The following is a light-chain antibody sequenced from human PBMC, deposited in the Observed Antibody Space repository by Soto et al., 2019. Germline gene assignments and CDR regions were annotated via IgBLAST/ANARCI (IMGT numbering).Light chain of an antibody. CDR2: FGS. CDR1: QSLLYNNTYNY. V-gene: IGKV2-28*01. J-gene: IGKJ5*01. Sequence: ITQSPLTLPVTPEEPAASSCMSIQSLLYNNTYNYLDWYVQKPGQSPQLLIYFGSNRAPGVPDRFSGSGSGTDFTLKINRVEAEDVGTYYCMQALQSLTFGQGTRLEIK. CDR3: MQALQSLT.